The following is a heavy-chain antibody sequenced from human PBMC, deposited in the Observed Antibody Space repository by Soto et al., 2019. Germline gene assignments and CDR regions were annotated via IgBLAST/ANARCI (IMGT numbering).Heavy chain of an antibody. V-gene: IGHV5-51*01. J-gene: IGHJ4*02. CDR2: IYPGDSET. CDR1: GYNFTTFW. CDR3: ARLGFPGAIYFDS. Sequence: LKISCKGSGYNFTTFWIGWVRQVPGKGLEWMGIIYPGDSETKYSPDFEGQVTISADRSTNTAYLQWRSLRASDTAMYYCARLGFPGAIYFDSWGLGTLVTVSS.